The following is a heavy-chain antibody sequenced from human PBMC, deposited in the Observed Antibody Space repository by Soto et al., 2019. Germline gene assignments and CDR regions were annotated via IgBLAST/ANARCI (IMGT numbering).Heavy chain of an antibody. J-gene: IGHJ4*02. Sequence: PSETLSLTCAVYGGSFSGYYWSWIRQPPGKGLEWIGEINHSGSTNYNPSLKSRVTISVDTSKNQFSLKLSSVTAADTAVYYCARPVYDSCGYYIYYWGQGTLVTVSS. CDR3: ARPVYDSCGYYIYY. V-gene: IGHV4-34*01. CDR1: GGSFSGYY. D-gene: IGHD3-22*01. CDR2: INHSGST.